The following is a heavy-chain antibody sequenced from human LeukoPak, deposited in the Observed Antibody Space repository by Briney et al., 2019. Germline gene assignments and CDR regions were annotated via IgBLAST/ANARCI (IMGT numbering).Heavy chain of an antibody. CDR1: GFTFSSYA. Sequence: GGSLRLSCAASGFTFSSYAMSWVRQAPGKGLEWVSTISDSISGGSTYYADSVKGRFTISRDNSKNTLYLQMNILRAEDTAVYYCAKDRTGYSYGYFLSPWGQGTLVTVSP. D-gene: IGHD5-18*01. J-gene: IGHJ5*02. CDR2: ISDSISGGST. V-gene: IGHV3-23*01. CDR3: AKDRTGYSYGYFLSP.